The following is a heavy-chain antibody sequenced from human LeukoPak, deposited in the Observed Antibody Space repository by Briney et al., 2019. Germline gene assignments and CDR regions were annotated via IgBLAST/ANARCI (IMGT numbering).Heavy chain of an antibody. J-gene: IGHJ5*02. D-gene: IGHD4-11*01. CDR1: GGSISSGGYY. Sequence: SETLSLTCTVSGGSISSGGYYWSWIRQHPGTGLEWIGYIYYSGSTYYNTSLKSRVTISVDTSKNQFSLKLSSVTAADTAVYYCARDYSNPSGFDPWGQGPLVTVSS. CDR3: ARDYSNPSGFDP. CDR2: IYYSGST. V-gene: IGHV4-31*03.